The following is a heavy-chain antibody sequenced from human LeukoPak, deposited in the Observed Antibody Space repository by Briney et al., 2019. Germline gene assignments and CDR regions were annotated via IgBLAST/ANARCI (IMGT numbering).Heavy chain of an antibody. CDR2: ISYDGSNK. V-gene: IGHV3-30*18. CDR3: AKDLNYYGSGSYYMDY. J-gene: IGHJ4*02. Sequence: PGRSLRLSCAASGFTFSSYGMHWVRQAPGKGLEWVAVISYDGSNKYYADSVKGRFTISRDNSKNTLYLQMNSLRAEDTAVYYCAKDLNYYGSGSYYMDYWGQGILVTVSS. CDR1: GFTFSSYG. D-gene: IGHD3-10*01.